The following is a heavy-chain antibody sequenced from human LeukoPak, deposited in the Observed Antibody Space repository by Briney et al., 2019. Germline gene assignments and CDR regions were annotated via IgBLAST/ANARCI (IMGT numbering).Heavy chain of an antibody. CDR3: AREVYYYGSGSSYGFDY. Sequence: GGSLRLSCAASGFNFVNTWMHWVRQAPGKGLVWVARIKNDGSGIIYADSVEGRFTISRDNAKNSLYLQMNSLRAEDTALYYCAREVYYYGSGSSYGFDYWGQGTLVTVSS. V-gene: IGHV3-74*01. CDR2: IKNDGSGI. D-gene: IGHD3-10*01. J-gene: IGHJ4*02. CDR1: GFNFVNTW.